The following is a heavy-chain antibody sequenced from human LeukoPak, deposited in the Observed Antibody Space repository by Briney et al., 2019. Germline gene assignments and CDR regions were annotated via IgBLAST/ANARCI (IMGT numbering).Heavy chain of an antibody. D-gene: IGHD6-19*01. CDR2: IYTSGST. V-gene: IGHV4-4*07. CDR3: ARDLKCSSGNDAFDI. J-gene: IGHJ3*02. CDR1: GGSLSSYY. Sequence: SETLSLTCTVSGGSLSSYYWSWIRQPAAKGLGWIGRIYTSGSTNYNPSLKSRVTMSVDTSKNQSSLKLSSVTAADTAVYYCARDLKCSSGNDAFDIWGQGTMVTVSS.